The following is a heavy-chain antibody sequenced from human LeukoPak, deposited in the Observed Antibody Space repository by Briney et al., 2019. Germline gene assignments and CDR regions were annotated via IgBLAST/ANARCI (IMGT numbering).Heavy chain of an antibody. D-gene: IGHD3-22*01. Sequence: ASVKVSCKASGYTFTSYGISWVRQAPGQGLEWMGWTSAYNGNTNYAQKLQGRVTMTTDTSTSTAYMELRSLRSDDTAVYYCARVQYSSGYYYYYGMDVWGQGTTVTVSS. CDR1: GYTFTSYG. J-gene: IGHJ6*02. CDR2: TSAYNGNT. CDR3: ARVQYSSGYYYYYGMDV. V-gene: IGHV1-18*01.